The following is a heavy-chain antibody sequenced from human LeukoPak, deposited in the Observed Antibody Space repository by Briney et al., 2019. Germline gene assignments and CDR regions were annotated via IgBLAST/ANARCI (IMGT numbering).Heavy chain of an antibody. CDR2: INHSGST. V-gene: IGHV4-34*01. CDR1: GGSFSGYY. CDR3: ARVTLRYYGSGTYLDYLDV. J-gene: IGHJ6*03. D-gene: IGHD3-10*01. Sequence: SETLSLTCAVYGGSFSGYYWSWIRQPPGKGLEWIGEINHSGSTNYNPSLKSRVTISVDTSKNQFSLKLSSVTAADTAVYYCARVTLRYYGSGTYLDYLDVWGKGTTVTVSS.